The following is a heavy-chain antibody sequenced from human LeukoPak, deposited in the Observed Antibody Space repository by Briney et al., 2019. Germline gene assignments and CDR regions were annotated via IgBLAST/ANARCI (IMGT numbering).Heavy chain of an antibody. CDR2: INTDGRST. Sequence: GGSLRLSCAASGFTFSNYWMHWVRQAPGKGLVWVSRINTDGRSTSYVDSVKGRFTISRDNAKNSLYLQMNSLRVEDTAVYYCARGGAARPDFWGQGTLVTVSS. CDR3: ARGGAARPDF. J-gene: IGHJ4*02. D-gene: IGHD6-6*01. V-gene: IGHV3-74*01. CDR1: GFTFSNYW.